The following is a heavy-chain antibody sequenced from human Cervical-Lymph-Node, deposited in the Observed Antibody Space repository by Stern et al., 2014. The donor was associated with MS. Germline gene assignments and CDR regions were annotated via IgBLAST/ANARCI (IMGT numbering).Heavy chain of an antibody. J-gene: IGHJ4*02. CDR1: GYTFTAYF. CDR3: ARDRGSYSDY. Sequence: VQLVESGAEVERPGASVKVSCKASGYTFTAYFLHWVRQAPGQGLEWMGWISPKTGSATYAQEVQARVTMTRDTSINTGYMEVSSLRSDDTAVYYCARDRGSYSDYWGQGTLVAVSS. D-gene: IGHD1-26*01. CDR2: ISPKTGSA. V-gene: IGHV1-2*02.